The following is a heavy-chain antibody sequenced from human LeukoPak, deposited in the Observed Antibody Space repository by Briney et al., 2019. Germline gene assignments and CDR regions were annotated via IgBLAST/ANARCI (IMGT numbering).Heavy chain of an antibody. J-gene: IGHJ4*02. CDR2: INHSGST. V-gene: IGHV4-34*01. CDR1: GGSFSGYY. D-gene: IGHD4-11*01. Sequence: PSETLSLTCAVYGGSFSGYYWSWIRQPPGKGLEWIGEINHSGSTNYNPSLKSRVTISVDTSKNQFSLKLNSVTAADTAVYYCARGRLTVYSSLLFDCWGQGALVTVSS. CDR3: ARGRLTVYSSLLFDC.